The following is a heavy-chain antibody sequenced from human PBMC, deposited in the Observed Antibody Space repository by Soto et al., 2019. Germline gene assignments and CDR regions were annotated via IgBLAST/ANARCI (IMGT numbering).Heavy chain of an antibody. Sequence: PSETLSLTCTVSGGSISSYDGSWIQQPLGKGLEWIGYIYYSGSTNYNPSLKSRVTISVDTSKNQFSLKLSSVTAADTAVYYCARNPDCGGDCSTLFDYWGQGTLVTVSS. CDR3: ARNPDCGGDCSTLFDY. V-gene: IGHV4-59*01. CDR2: IYYSGST. J-gene: IGHJ4*02. D-gene: IGHD2-21*01. CDR1: GGSISSYD.